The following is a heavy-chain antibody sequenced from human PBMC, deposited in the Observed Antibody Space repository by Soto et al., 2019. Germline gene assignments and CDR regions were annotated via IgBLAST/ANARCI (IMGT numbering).Heavy chain of an antibody. V-gene: IGHV4-34*01. CDR3: ARGSFRDMITFGGVIAHAFDI. CDR2: INHSGST. Sequence: SETLSLTCAVYGGSFSGYYWSWIRQPPGKGLEWIGEINHSGSTNYNPSLKSRVTISVDTSKNQFSLKLSSVTAADTAVYYCARGSFRDMITFGGVIAHAFDIWGQGTMVTVSS. CDR1: GGSFSGYY. J-gene: IGHJ3*02. D-gene: IGHD3-16*02.